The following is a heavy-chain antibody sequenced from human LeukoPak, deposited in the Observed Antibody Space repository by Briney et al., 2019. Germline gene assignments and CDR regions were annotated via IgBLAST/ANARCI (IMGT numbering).Heavy chain of an antibody. J-gene: IGHJ5*02. Sequence: PSQTLSLTCAVYGGSLSGHYWSWIRQPPGKGLECIGEINHSGSTNYNPSLKSRVTISVDTSKNQFSLKLSSVTAADTAVYYCARVVVVVTAIRLRWFDPWGQGTLVTVSS. D-gene: IGHD2-21*02. CDR3: ARVVVVVTAIRLRWFDP. CDR2: INHSGST. CDR1: GGSLSGHY. V-gene: IGHV4-34*01.